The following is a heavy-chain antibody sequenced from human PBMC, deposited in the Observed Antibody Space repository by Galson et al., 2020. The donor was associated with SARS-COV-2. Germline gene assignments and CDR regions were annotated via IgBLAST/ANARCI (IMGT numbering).Heavy chain of an antibody. J-gene: IGHJ4*02. V-gene: IGHV4-59*01. CDR1: GGSISGYY. CDR3: ARWNEGLDY. D-gene: IGHD1-1*01. CDR2: VYDTGIT. Sequence: SETLSLTCAVSGGSISGYYWSWVRQPPGKGLEWIAYVYDTGITDYNRFLESRTTISEDPSKNQLSLRLRSVTAADTATYYCARWNEGLDYWGQGILVTVSS.